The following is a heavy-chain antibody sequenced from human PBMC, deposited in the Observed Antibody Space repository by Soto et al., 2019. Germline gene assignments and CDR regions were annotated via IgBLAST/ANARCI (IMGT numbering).Heavy chain of an antibody. CDR2: IIPIFGTA. J-gene: IGHJ4*02. CDR1: GGTFSSYA. D-gene: IGHD5-12*01. Sequence: SVKVSCKASGGTFSSYAISWVRQAPGQGLEWMGGIIPIFGTANYAQKFQGRVTITADESTSTAYMELSSLRSEDAAVYYCARANSGDDDEFDYWGQGTPVTVSS. CDR3: ARANSGDDDEFDY. V-gene: IGHV1-69*13.